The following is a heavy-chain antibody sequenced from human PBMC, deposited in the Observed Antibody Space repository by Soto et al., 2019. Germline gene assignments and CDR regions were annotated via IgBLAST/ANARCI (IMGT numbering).Heavy chain of an antibody. Sequence: EVQLVESGGGLVQPGGSLRLSCAGSGFIFSNYWMHWVRQAPGKGLVWVSRIDHDGPTDYAASVRGRFTISRDNTENKLYLLMHSLSPEDTAVYYCVRDSHGDYWGQGTLVTVSS. J-gene: IGHJ4*02. V-gene: IGHV3-74*01. CDR3: VRDSHGDY. CDR2: IDHDGPT. CDR1: GFIFSNYW.